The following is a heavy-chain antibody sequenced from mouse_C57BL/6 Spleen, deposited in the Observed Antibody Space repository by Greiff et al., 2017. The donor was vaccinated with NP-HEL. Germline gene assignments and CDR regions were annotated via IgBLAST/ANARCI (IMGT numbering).Heavy chain of an antibody. CDR2: IYPRDGST. J-gene: IGHJ3*01. CDR1: GYTFTSYD. CDR3: ARQAEVAPFAY. Sequence: VQLVESGPELVKPGASVKLSCKASGYTFTSYDINWVKQRPGQGLEWIGWIYPRDGSTKYNEKFKGKATLTVDTSSSTAYMELHSLTSEDSAVYFCARQAEVAPFAYWGQGTLVTVSA. D-gene: IGHD1-1*02. V-gene: IGHV1-85*01.